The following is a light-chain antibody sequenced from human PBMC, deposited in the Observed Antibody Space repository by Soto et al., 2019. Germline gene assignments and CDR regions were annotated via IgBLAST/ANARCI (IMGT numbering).Light chain of an antibody. J-gene: IGLJ1*01. Sequence: QSALTQPPSASGSPGQSVTISCTGTSSDVGEYNSVSWYQQHPGKAPKLMIYEVSKRPSGVPDRFSGSKSGNTASLTVSGLQAEDEADYNCSSYAGSKEVFGSGTKVTVL. CDR1: SSDVGEYNS. V-gene: IGLV2-8*01. CDR3: SSYAGSKEV. CDR2: EVS.